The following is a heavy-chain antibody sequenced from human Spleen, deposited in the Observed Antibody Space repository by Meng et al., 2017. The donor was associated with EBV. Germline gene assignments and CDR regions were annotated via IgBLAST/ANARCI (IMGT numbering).Heavy chain of an antibody. CDR1: GFSLTTSGLG. J-gene: IGHJ4*02. CDR3: ARFSYDYSYFDY. D-gene: IGHD4-11*01. V-gene: IGHV2-5*02. Sequence: QITLKESGPTLLKPTQTLTLTCSVSGFSLTTSGLGVGWIRQPPGKALEWLALIHWDDYKGYRPSLESRITITKGTSKSQVVFTLTNVDPVDTGTYFCARFSYDYSYFDYWGPGILVTVSS. CDR2: IHWDDYK.